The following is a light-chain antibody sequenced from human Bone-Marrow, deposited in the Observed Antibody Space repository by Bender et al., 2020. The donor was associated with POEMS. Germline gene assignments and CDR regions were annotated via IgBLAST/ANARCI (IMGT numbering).Light chain of an antibody. V-gene: IGLV1-40*01. J-gene: IGLJ3*02. CDR3: QSYDNSLGGWV. CDR2: GYN. CDR1: SSNTGSGYD. Sequence: QSVLTPPPSVSGAPGQRVTISCTGSSSNTGSGYDINWYQHLPGTAPKLLIYGYNNRPSGVPDRFSTSKSGASATLVITGLQAEDEGDYYCQSYDNSLGGWVFGGGTKLTVL.